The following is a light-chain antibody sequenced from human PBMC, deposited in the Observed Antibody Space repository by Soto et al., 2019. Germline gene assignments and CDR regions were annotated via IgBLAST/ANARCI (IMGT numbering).Light chain of an antibody. V-gene: IGLV1-40*01. CDR3: QSYDSSLSEYV. CDR1: SSKIEAGYD. J-gene: IGLJ1*01. Sequence: QSVLTQPPSVPGAPGQRVTISCTGSSSKIEAGYDVHWYQQLPGTAPKLLIYGNNNRPSGVPDRFSGSKSGTSASLAISWFQAEDEADYYCQSYDSSLSEYVFGSGTKVTVL. CDR2: GNN.